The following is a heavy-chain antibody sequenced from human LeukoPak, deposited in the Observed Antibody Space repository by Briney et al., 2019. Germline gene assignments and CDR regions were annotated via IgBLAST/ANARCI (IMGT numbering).Heavy chain of an antibody. CDR1: GGSISSYY. D-gene: IGHD6-13*01. V-gene: IGHV4-59*01. CDR2: IYYSGST. J-gene: IGHJ5*02. CDR3: ARDRAAADP. Sequence: PSETLSLTCTVSGGSISSYYWSWIRRPPGKGLEWIGYIYYSGSTNYNPSLKSRVTISVDTSKNQFSLKLSSVTAADTAVYYCARDRAAADPWGQGTLVTVSS.